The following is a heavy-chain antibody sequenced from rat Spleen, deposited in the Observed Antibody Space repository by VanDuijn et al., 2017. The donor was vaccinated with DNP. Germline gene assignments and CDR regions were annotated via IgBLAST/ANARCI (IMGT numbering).Heavy chain of an antibody. CDR3: ARPMDYYSGGFAY. J-gene: IGHJ3*01. CDR1: GFTFSDYY. D-gene: IGHD1-1*01. V-gene: IGHV5-22*01. CDR2: STYDGGST. Sequence: EVQLVESGGGLVQPGGSLKLSCAASGFTFSDYYMAWVRQAPTKGLEWVAYSTYDGGSTYYRDSVKGRFTISRDNAKSTLYLQMNSLRSEDMATYYCARPMDYYSGGFAYWGQGTLVTVSS.